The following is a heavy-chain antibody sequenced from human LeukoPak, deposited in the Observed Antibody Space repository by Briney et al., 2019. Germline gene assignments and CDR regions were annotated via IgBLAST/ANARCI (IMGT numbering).Heavy chain of an antibody. D-gene: IGHD4-23*01. J-gene: IGHJ4*02. Sequence: GASVKVSCKASGGTFSSYAISWVRQAPGQGLEWMGGIIPIFGTANYAQRFQGRVTITADESTSTAYMELSSLRSEDTAAYYCARVDSYGGNSYFDYWGQGTLVTVST. V-gene: IGHV1-69*13. CDR3: ARVDSYGGNSYFDY. CDR2: IIPIFGTA. CDR1: GGTFSSYA.